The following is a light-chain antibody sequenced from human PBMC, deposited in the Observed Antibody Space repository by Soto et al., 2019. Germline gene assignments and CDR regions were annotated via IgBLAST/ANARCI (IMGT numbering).Light chain of an antibody. CDR2: DAS. Sequence: EIVLTQSPGTLSLSPGERATLSCRASQSVSSYLAWYQQKPGQAPRLLIYDASNRATGIPARFSGSGSGTDFTLTISSLEPEYFAVYYCQQRSNWPRTFGQGTRLEIK. V-gene: IGKV3-11*01. J-gene: IGKJ5*01. CDR1: QSVSSY. CDR3: QQRSNWPRT.